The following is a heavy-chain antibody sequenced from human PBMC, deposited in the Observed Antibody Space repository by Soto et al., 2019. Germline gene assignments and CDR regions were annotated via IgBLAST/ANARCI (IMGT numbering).Heavy chain of an antibody. J-gene: IGHJ4*02. V-gene: IGHV3-23*01. CDR2: ISITGRDT. D-gene: IGHD4-17*01. CDR3: GKVGPGDRTHYDY. CDR1: GFTFDNYV. Sequence: VQLLESGGDLVPPGGSLRLSCAASGFTFDNYVMSWVRQGPANGLEWVSSISITGRDTYYADSVRGRFTISRDNSKNTIYLQMNSLRGEDTATYYCGKVGPGDRTHYDYWGQGTLVTVSS.